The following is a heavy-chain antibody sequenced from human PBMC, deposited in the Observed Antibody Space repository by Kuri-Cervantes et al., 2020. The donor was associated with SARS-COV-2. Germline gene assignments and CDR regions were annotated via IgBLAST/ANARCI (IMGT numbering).Heavy chain of an antibody. CDR3: ARSEGYCSSTSCPLPGDY. J-gene: IGHJ4*02. V-gene: IGHV1-69*02. D-gene: IGHD2-2*01. CDR1: GGTFSNYT. Sequence: SVKVSCKASGGTFSNYTIDWVRQAPGQGLEWMGRIIPILGIANYAQKFQGRVTITADKSTSTAYMELSSLRSEDTAVYYCARSEGYCSSTSCPLPGDYWGQGTLVTVSS. CDR2: IIPILGIA.